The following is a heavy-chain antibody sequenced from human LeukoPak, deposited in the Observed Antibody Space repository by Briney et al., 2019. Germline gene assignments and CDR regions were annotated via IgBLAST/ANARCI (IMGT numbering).Heavy chain of an antibody. CDR2: IEQDGSEK. D-gene: IGHD3-22*01. CDR1: GFTFSNYW. V-gene: IGHV3-7*01. J-gene: IGHJ6*03. Sequence: GGSLRLSCAASGFTFSNYWMTWVRQAPGKGLEWVANIEQDGSEKYYVDSVKGRFTISRDNAKNSLNLQMNNLRAEDTAVYYCARVASVHYYDSSGFGYYYYYMDVWGKGTTVTVSS. CDR3: ARVASVHYYDSSGFGYYYYYMDV.